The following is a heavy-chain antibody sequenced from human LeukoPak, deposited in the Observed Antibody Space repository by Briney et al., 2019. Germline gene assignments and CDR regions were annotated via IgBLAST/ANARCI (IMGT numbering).Heavy chain of an antibody. V-gene: IGHV1-46*01. CDR2: INPSGGST. J-gene: IGHJ4*02. CDR1: GYTFTSYG. D-gene: IGHD6-6*01. CDR3: ARGGIAARHYFAY. Sequence: ASVKVSCKASGYTFTSYGISWVRRAPGQGLEWMGIINPSGGSTSYAQKFQGRVTVTRDTSTSTVYMELNSLRSEDTAVYYCARGGIAARHYFAYWGQGTLVTVSS.